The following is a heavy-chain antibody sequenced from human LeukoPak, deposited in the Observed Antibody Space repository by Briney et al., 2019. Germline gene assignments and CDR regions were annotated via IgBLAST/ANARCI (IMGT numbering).Heavy chain of an antibody. CDR1: GYTFTSYD. J-gene: IGHJ4*02. CDR2: MNPNSGNT. CDR3: ARGIRRDGYKSSLHY. V-gene: IGHV1-8*01. D-gene: IGHD5-24*01. Sequence: GASVKVSCKASGYTFTSYDINWVRQATGQGLEWMGWMNPNSGNTGYAQKFQGGVTMTRNTSISTAYMELSSLRSEDTAVYYCARGIRRDGYKSSLHYWGQGTLVTVSS.